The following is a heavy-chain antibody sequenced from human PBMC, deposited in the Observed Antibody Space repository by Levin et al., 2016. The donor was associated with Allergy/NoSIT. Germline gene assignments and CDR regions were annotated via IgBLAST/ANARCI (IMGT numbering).Heavy chain of an antibody. D-gene: IGHD2-15*01. CDR2: INHSGST. J-gene: IGHJ4*02. V-gene: IGHV4-34*01. Sequence: WIRQPPGKGLEWIGEINHSGSTNYNPSLKSRVTISVDTSKNQFSLKLSSVTAADTAVYYCARGRRSRMRAFYFDYWGQGTLVTVSS. CDR3: ARGRRSRMRAFYFDY.